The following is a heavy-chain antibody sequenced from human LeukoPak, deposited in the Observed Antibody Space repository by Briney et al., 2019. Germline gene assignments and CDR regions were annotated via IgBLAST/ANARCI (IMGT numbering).Heavy chain of an antibody. V-gene: IGHV3-30*04. D-gene: IGHD6-19*01. CDR1: GFTFSSYA. J-gene: IGHJ3*02. Sequence: RGSLRLSCAASGFTFSSYAMHWVRQAPGKGLEWVAVISYDGSNKYYADSVKGRFTISRDNSKNTLYLQMNSLRAEDTAVYYCAREAGYSGAFDIWGQGTMVTVSS. CDR2: ISYDGSNK. CDR3: AREAGYSGAFDI.